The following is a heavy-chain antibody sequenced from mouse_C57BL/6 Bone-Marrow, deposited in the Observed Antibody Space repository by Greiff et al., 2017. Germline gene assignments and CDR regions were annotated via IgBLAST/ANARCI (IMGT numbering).Heavy chain of an antibody. Sequence: QVHVKQSGAELVKPGASVKMSCKASGYTFTSYWITWVKQRPGQGLEWIGDIYPGSGSTNYNEKFKSKATLTVDTSSSTAYMQLSSLTSEDSAVYYCARGDSYWGQGTSVTVSS. J-gene: IGHJ4*01. CDR1: GYTFTSYW. CDR3: ARGDSY. CDR2: IYPGSGST. D-gene: IGHD3-3*01. V-gene: IGHV1-55*01.